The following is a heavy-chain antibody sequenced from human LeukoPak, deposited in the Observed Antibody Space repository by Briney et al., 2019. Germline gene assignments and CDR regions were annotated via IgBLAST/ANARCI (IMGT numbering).Heavy chain of an antibody. CDR2: TRNKANSYTT. J-gene: IGHJ4*02. CDR3: ASYYYDSSGSITGDY. Sequence: PGGSLRLSCAASGFTFSDHYMDWVRQAPGKGLEWVGRTRNKANSYTTEYAASVKGRFTISRDDSKNSLYLQMNSLKTEDTAVYYCASYYYDSSGSITGDYWGQGTLVTVSS. V-gene: IGHV3-72*01. CDR1: GFTFSDHY. D-gene: IGHD3-22*01.